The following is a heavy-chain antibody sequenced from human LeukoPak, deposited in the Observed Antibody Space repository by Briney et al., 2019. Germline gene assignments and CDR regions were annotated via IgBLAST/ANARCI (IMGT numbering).Heavy chain of an antibody. V-gene: IGHV1-8*01. D-gene: IGHD6-13*01. CDR2: MNPNSGNT. Sequence: ASVKVSCKASGYTFTSYDINWVRQAPGQGLEWMGWMNPNSGNTGYAQKFQGRVTMTRNTSISTAYMELSSLRSEDTAVYYCARGRARRAAGTWYDPWGQGTLVTVSS. CDR1: GYTFTSYD. J-gene: IGHJ5*02. CDR3: ARGRARRAAGTWYDP.